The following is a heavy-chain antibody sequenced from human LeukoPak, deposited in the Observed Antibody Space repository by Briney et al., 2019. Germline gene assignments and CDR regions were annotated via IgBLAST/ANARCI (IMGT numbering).Heavy chain of an antibody. D-gene: IGHD3-10*02. Sequence: TGGSLRLSCAASEFIVSSNYMSWIRQAPGKGLEWVSVIYSGGSTYYADSVKGRFTISRDESKNTLYLQMNSLRAEDTAVYYCAELGITMIGGVWGKGTTVTISS. CDR1: EFIVSSNY. V-gene: IGHV3-66*01. CDR2: IYSGGST. J-gene: IGHJ6*04. CDR3: AELGITMIGGV.